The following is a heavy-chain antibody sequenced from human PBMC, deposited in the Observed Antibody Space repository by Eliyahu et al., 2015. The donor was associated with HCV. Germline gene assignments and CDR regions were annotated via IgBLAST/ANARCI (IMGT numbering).Heavy chain of an antibody. Sequence: QVQLQESGPGLVKPSETLSLTCTVSGGSISSXYWSWIRQPPGKGLEWIGYIYYSGSTNYNPSLKSRVTISVDTSKNQFSLKLSSVTAADTAVYYCARVPDYYDSSGYYFTSFYFDYWGQGTLVTVSS. V-gene: IGHV4-59*01. CDR2: IYYSGST. CDR1: GGSISSXY. J-gene: IGHJ4*02. D-gene: IGHD3-22*01. CDR3: ARVPDYYDSSGYYFTSFYFDY.